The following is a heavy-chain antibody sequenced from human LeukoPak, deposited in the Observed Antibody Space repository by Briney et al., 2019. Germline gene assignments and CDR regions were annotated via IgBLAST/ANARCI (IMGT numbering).Heavy chain of an antibody. CDR3: ARARDCSGGSCFRFNWFDP. CDR2: IYYSGNT. Sequence: SETLSLTCTVSGNSISSGSYYWSWIRQHPGEGLEWIGYIYYSGNTYYNPSLKSRVTISVDTSKNQFSLRLSSVTAANAAVYYCARARDCSGGSCFRFNWFDPWGQGTLVTVSS. CDR1: GNSISSGSYY. D-gene: IGHD2-15*01. V-gene: IGHV4-31*03. J-gene: IGHJ5*02.